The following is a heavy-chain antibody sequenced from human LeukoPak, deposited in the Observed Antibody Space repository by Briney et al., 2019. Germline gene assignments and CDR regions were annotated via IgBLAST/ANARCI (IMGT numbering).Heavy chain of an antibody. CDR3: ATSSGWEQDYFDY. Sequence: GGSLRLSCAASGFTFSSNYMSWVSQAPGKGLEWVSVIYSGGSTYYADSVKGRFTISRDNSKNTLYLQMNSLRAEDTAVYYCATSSGWEQDYFDYWGQGTLVTVSS. J-gene: IGHJ4*02. CDR2: IYSGGST. CDR1: GFTFSSNY. V-gene: IGHV3-53*01. D-gene: IGHD6-19*01.